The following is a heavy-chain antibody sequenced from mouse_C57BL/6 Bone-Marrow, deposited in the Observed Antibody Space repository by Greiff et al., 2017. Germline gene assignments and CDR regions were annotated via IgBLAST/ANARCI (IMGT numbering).Heavy chain of an antibody. J-gene: IGHJ4*01. CDR1: GFTFSDYY. CDR2: ISNGGGST. Sequence: EVMLVESGGGLVQPGGSLKLSCAASGFTFSDYYMYWVRQTPEKRLEWVAYISNGGGSTYYPDTVKGRFTISRDNAKNTLYLQMVRLKSEDTAMYYCARHRAMDYWGQGTSVTVSS. CDR3: ARHRAMDY. V-gene: IGHV5-12*01.